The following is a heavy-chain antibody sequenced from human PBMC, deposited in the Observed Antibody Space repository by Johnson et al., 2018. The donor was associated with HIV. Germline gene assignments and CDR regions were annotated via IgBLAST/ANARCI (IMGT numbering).Heavy chain of an antibody. CDR3: AKETAYYYGSGSYYIDAFDI. Sequence: MLLVESGGGLVQPGRSLRLSCAASGFSFDDYAMHWVRQAPGKGPEWVSAISGSGGSTYYADSVKGRFTISRDNSKNTLYLQMNSLRAEDTAVYYCAKETAYYYGSGSYYIDAFDIWGQGTMVTVSS. CDR2: ISGSGGST. J-gene: IGHJ3*02. V-gene: IGHV3-23*04. D-gene: IGHD3-10*01. CDR1: GFSFDDYA.